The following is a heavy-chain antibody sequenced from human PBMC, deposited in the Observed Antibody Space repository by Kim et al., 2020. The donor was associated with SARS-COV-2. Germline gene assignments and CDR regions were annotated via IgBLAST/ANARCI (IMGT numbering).Heavy chain of an antibody. CDR2: IYYSGST. J-gene: IGHJ4*02. CDR3: ARQEMTDIVVVVAAFVY. V-gene: IGHV4-39*01. Sequence: SETLSLTCTVSGGSISSSSYYWGWIRQPPGKGLEWIGSIYYSGSTYYNPSLKSRVTISVDTSKNQFSLKLSSVTAADTAVYYCARQEMTDIVVVVAAFVYWGQGTLVTVSS. CDR1: GGSISSSSYY. D-gene: IGHD2-15*01.